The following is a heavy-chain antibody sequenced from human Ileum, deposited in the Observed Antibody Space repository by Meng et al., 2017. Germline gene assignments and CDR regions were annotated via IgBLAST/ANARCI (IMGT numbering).Heavy chain of an antibody. Sequence: QVPLQGSGPGLVRPSGTLSLTCAVSSGSISSNTYWSWARQPPGKGLEWIGQISHSGSAYYNPSLKSRVTMSVDKSKGQFSLMLTSVTAADTAIYYCARHGGYSQDFWGQGTLVTVSS. CDR1: SGSISSNTY. D-gene: IGHD4-23*01. CDR2: ISHSGSA. V-gene: IGHV4-4*02. CDR3: ARHGGYSQDF. J-gene: IGHJ4*02.